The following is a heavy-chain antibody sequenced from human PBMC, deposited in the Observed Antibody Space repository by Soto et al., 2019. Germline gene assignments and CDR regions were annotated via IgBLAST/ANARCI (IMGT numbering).Heavy chain of an antibody. D-gene: IGHD1-1*01. CDR2: ISYSGSP. CDR3: ARVWRRGWYFDL. CDR1: GGSMSSYY. Sequence: SETLSLTCTVSGGSMSSYYWSWIRQPPGKGLEWIGYISYSGSPAYNPSLKSRVTMSVDTSKNQLSLSLTSATAADTAIYYCARVWRRGWYFDLWGRGTLVTVSS. J-gene: IGHJ2*01. V-gene: IGHV4-59*01.